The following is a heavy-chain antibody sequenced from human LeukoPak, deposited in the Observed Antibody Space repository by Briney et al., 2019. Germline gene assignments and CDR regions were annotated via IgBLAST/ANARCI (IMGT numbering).Heavy chain of an antibody. Sequence: SETLSLTCTVSGGSISSYYWSWIRQPPEKGLEWIGYIYYSGSTNYNPSLKSRVTISVDTSKNQFSLKLSSVTAADTAVYYCARSSYSSSPFDFDYWGQGTLVTVSS. CDR1: GGSISSYY. CDR2: IYYSGST. J-gene: IGHJ4*02. CDR3: ARSSYSSSPFDFDY. D-gene: IGHD6-6*01. V-gene: IGHV4-59*01.